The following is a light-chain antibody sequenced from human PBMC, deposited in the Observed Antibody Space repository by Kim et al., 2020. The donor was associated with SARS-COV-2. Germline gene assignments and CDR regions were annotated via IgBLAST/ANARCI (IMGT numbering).Light chain of an antibody. Sequence: LSPGERATLSCRASQRVSNSYLAWYKQKRGQAPKLLIYGASSRATGIPDRFSGSGSGTDFTLTIIRLEPEDFAVYYCQHYDSSSYAFGQGTKLEI. CDR3: QHYDSSSYA. CDR2: GAS. CDR1: QRVSNSY. V-gene: IGKV3-20*01. J-gene: IGKJ2*01.